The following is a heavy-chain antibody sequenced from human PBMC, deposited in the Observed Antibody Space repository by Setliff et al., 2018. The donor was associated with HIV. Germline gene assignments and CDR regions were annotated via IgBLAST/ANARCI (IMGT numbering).Heavy chain of an antibody. J-gene: IGHJ5*02. D-gene: IGHD6-19*01. CDR1: GGSISSHY. V-gene: IGHV4-4*07. Sequence: PSETLSLTCTVSGGSISSHYWSWIRQPAGKGLEWIGRIYTSGNTNSNPSLKRRVTISVDTSKNHFSLKLSSVTAADTAVYFCARSSVPGSRFDPWGQGTLVTVSS. CDR2: IYTSGNT. CDR3: ARSSVPGSRFDP.